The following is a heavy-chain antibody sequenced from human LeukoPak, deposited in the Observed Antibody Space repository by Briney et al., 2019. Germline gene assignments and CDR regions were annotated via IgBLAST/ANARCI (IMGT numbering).Heavy chain of an antibody. V-gene: IGHV1-8*01. CDR3: ARGGSYYDSSGFYD. CDR1: GYNFTTYD. J-gene: IGHJ4*02. Sequence: GESLKISCKASGYNFTTYDINWARQATGQGLEWMGWMNPNSGNTGYAQKFQDRITMTRDTSKSTAYMELSSLRSEDTAVYYCARGGSYYDSSGFYDWGQGTLVTVSS. CDR2: MNPNSGNT. D-gene: IGHD3-22*01.